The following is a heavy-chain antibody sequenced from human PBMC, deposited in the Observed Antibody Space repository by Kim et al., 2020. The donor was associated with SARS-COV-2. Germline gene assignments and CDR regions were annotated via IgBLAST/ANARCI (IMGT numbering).Heavy chain of an antibody. J-gene: IGHJ4*02. Sequence: DAVRGRFTISRDNSKATRYLQMDSLSVEDTAVYYCAKSYTSGTYFFDFWGQGTPVTVSS. CDR3: AKSYTSGTYFFDF. V-gene: IGHV3-33*06. D-gene: IGHD3-16*01.